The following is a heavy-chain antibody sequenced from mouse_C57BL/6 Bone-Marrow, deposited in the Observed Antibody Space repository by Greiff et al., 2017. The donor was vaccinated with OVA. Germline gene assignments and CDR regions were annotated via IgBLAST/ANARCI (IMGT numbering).Heavy chain of an antibody. J-gene: IGHJ4*01. Sequence: EVQRVESGPGMVKPSQSLSLTCTVTGYSITSGYDWHWIRHFPGNKLEWMGYISYSGSTNYNPSLKSRISITHDTSKNHFFLKLNSVTTEDTATYYCARGQLRLHAMDYWGQGTSVTVSS. D-gene: IGHD3-2*02. CDR1: GYSITSGYD. CDR3: ARGQLRLHAMDY. CDR2: ISYSGST. V-gene: IGHV3-1*01.